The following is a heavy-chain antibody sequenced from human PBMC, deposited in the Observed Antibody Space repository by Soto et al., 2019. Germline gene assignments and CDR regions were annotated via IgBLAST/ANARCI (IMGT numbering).Heavy chain of an antibody. J-gene: IGHJ1*01. Sequence: PRGAPRPSRSPSGITLSSYSMHWVPPAPGEGLGKVLAICSNGGSTYYANSVKGRFTISRDNSKNTLYLQMGSLRAEDMAAYYCARDHLPEPLHCSGGSCYPNAEYFQHWGQGTLVTVSS. CDR3: ARDHLPEPLHCSGGSCYPNAEYFQH. D-gene: IGHD2-15*01. CDR1: GITLSSYS. CDR2: ICSNGGST. V-gene: IGHV3-64*01.